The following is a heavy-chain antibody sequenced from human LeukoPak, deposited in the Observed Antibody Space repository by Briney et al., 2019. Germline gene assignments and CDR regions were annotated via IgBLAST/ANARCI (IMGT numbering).Heavy chain of an antibody. Sequence: PGGSLRLSCAASGFTFSSSAMSWVRQAPGKGLEWVSSISGSGSGGSTYYADSVKGRFTISRDNSKNTLYLQMNSLRAEDTAIYYCAKGFGGRYYYYMDVWGKGTTVTVSS. CDR1: GFTFSSSA. CDR3: AKGFGGRYYYYMDV. J-gene: IGHJ6*03. D-gene: IGHD3-10*01. V-gene: IGHV3-23*01. CDR2: ISGSGSGGST.